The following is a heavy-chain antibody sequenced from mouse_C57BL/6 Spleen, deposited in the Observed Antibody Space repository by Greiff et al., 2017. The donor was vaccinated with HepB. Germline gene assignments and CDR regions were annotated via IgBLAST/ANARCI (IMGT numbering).Heavy chain of an antibody. V-gene: IGHV5-17*01. CDR2: ISSGSSTI. CDR1: GFTFSDYG. CDR3: ASDYYYYGSSYPHFDY. J-gene: IGHJ2*01. Sequence: DVHLVESGGGLVKPGGSLKLSCAASGFTFSDYGMHWVRQAPEKGLEWVAYISSGSSTIYYADTVKGRFTISRDNAKNTLFLQMTSLRSEDTAMYDCASDYYYYGSSYPHFDYWGQGTTLTVSS. D-gene: IGHD1-1*01.